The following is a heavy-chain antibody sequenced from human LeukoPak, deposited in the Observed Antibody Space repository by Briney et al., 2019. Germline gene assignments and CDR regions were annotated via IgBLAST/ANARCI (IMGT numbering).Heavy chain of an antibody. J-gene: IGHJ4*02. CDR1: GFTLRNYW. Sequence: GGSLRLSCEASGFTLRNYWMHWVRQVPGKGLEWVSALTGSGGSTYYADSVKGRFTISRDNSKKTLFLQMNSLRAEDTAVYYCAKDLAPAAYWGQGTLVTVSS. CDR2: LTGSGGST. V-gene: IGHV3-23*01. CDR3: AKDLAPAAY. D-gene: IGHD2-2*01.